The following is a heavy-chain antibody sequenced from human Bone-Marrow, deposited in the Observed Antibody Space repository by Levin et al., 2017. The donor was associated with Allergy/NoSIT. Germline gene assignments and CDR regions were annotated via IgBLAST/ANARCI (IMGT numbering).Heavy chain of an antibody. CDR2: IYPGDSDT. D-gene: IGHD3-10*01. CDR3: ARRGPSQGWFDP. Sequence: GGSLRLSCKGSGYNFGNYWIGWVRLMPGKGLEWMGVIYPGDSDTRYSPSFQGQVTISVDKSISTAYLQWSRLKASDSGIYYCARRGPSQGWFDPWGQGTLVTVSS. J-gene: IGHJ5*02. CDR1: GYNFGNYW. V-gene: IGHV5-51*06.